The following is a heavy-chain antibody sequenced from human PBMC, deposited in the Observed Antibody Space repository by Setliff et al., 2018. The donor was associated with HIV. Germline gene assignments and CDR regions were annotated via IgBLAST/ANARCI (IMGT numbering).Heavy chain of an antibody. CDR3: ARGARGYSYG. V-gene: IGHV3-23*01. Sequence: GGSLSLSCAASGFIFNNYAMSWVRQAPGKGLEWVSVISGSGGSTYVAGSVKGRFTISRDNSENTLYLQMNSLRAEDTAVYYCARGARGYSYGWGQGTLVTVSS. CDR2: ISGSGGST. D-gene: IGHD5-18*01. J-gene: IGHJ4*02. CDR1: GFIFNNYA.